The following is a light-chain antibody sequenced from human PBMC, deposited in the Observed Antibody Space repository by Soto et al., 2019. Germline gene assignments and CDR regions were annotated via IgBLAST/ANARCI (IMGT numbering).Light chain of an antibody. Sequence: EIVLTQSPGTLSLSPGERATLSCRASQSVSSSYLAWYQQKPGQAPRLLIYDTSSRATGIPDRFSGSGSGTDFTLAISRLEPEDFAVYYCQQGGSSPSFGQGTKVELQ. CDR2: DTS. CDR1: QSVSSSY. CDR3: QQGGSSPS. V-gene: IGKV3-20*01. J-gene: IGKJ1*01.